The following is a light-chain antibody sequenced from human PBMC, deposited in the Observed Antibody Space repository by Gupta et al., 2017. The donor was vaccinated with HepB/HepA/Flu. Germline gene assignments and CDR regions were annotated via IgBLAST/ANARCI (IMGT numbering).Light chain of an antibody. V-gene: IGKV1-17*01. CDR1: QEIRND. CDR2: ASS. J-gene: IGKJ2*02. CDR3: QQQKSSPCT. Sequence: DIRMTQSPSSLSASVGDRVTITCRASQEIRNDVGWFQQKPGKAPKRLIYASSSVQSGVPSRFSGSGSGTEFTLTISSLQPEDFATYYCQQQKSSPCTFGQGTKVEIK.